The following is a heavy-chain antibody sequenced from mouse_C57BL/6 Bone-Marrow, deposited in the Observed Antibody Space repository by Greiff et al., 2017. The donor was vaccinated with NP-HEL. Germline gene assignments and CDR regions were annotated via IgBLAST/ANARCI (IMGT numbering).Heavy chain of an antibody. CDR2: ISYSGST. CDR1: GYSITSGYD. D-gene: IGHD1-1*02. V-gene: IGHV3-1*01. Sequence: EVQGVESGPGMVKPSQSLSLTCTVTGYSITSGYDWHWIRHFPGNKLEWMGYISYSGSTNYNPSLTSRISITHDTSKNHFFLKLNSVTTEDTATYYCARSLFQKGFDYWGQGTTLTVSS. J-gene: IGHJ2*01. CDR3: ARSLFQKGFDY.